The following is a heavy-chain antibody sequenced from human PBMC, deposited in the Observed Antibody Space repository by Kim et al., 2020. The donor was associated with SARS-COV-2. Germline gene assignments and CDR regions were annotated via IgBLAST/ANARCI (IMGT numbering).Heavy chain of an antibody. D-gene: IGHD3-3*01. V-gene: IGHV1-2*02. CDR1: GYTFTGYY. Sequence: ASVKVSCKASGYTFTGYYMHWVRQAPGQGLEWMGWINPNSGGTNYAQKFQGRVTMTRDTSISTAYMELSRLRSDDTAVYYCARCPPEILEWSTQFDPWGQGTLVTVSS. CDR2: INPNSGGT. CDR3: ARCPPEILEWSTQFDP. J-gene: IGHJ5*02.